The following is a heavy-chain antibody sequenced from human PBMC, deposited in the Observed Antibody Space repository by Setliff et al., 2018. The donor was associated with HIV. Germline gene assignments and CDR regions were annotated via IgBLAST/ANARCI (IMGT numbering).Heavy chain of an antibody. CDR1: GFTFSSYG. V-gene: IGHV3-30*02. CDR2: IRYTGNDK. J-gene: IGHJ3*02. Sequence: HPGGSLRLSCAASGFTFSSYGIHWVRQAPGKGLEWVAFIRYTGNDKSYADSVKGRFTISRDNSKNTLYLQMNSLRAEDTAVYYCTQSQHLQYQMAAFDIWGQGTKVT. D-gene: IGHD1-1*01. CDR3: TQSQHLQYQMAAFDI.